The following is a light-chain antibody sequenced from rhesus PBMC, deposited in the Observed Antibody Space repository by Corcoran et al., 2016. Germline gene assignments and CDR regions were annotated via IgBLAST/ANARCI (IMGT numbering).Light chain of an antibody. CDR3: QQGNSNPLT. J-gene: IGKJ4*01. Sequence: DIQMSQSPSSLSASVGDRVTITCRASQGISSSLNWYAQKQGKDPKLLIYYANSLASGVPSRFSGSGSGTEFTLTISSLQPEDFATYDCQQGNSNPLTFGGGTKVEIK. CDR2: YAN. CDR1: QGISSS. V-gene: IGKV1-32*02.